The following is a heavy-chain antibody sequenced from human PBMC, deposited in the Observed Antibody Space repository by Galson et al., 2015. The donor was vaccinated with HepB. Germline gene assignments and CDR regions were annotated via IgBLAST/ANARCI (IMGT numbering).Heavy chain of an antibody. CDR3: AKASTVFGADYYEHFFDS. J-gene: IGHJ4*02. CDR2: ISGSGGRT. Sequence: SLRLSCAVSGFTFSSYAMGWVRQAPGKGLEWVSAISGSGGRTYHADSVKGRFTISRGNSKDTLFLQMNGLRAEDTAIYYCAKASTVFGADYYEHFFDSWGQGILVTVSS. CDR1: GFTFSSYA. V-gene: IGHV3-23*01. D-gene: IGHD3-9*01.